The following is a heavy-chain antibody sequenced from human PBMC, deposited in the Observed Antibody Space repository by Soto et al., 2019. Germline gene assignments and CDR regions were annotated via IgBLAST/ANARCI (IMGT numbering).Heavy chain of an antibody. Sequence: QVQLVQSGAEVKKPGASVKVSCKASAGTFDTYSIMWVRQAPGQGLEWMGGTIPAIDLINYAQKFQGRFTITVDKSTTTVYMELRSLRYEDTAIYYCARTGSFDYWGQGTLVTVSS. CDR2: TIPAIDLI. CDR1: AGTFDTYS. V-gene: IGHV1-69*02. J-gene: IGHJ4*02. CDR3: ARTGSFDY. D-gene: IGHD3-10*01.